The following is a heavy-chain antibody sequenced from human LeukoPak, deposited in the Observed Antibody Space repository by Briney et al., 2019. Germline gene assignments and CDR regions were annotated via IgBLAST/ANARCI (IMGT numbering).Heavy chain of an antibody. J-gene: IGHJ2*01. CDR3: ARGVVVTAAGGYFDL. Sequence: PSETLSLTCAVSGGSISSGGYSWSWLRQPPGKGLEWIGYIYHSGSTYYNPSLKSRVTISVDRSKHQFSLKLSSVTAADTAVYYCARGVVVTAAGGYFDLWGRGTLVTVSS. V-gene: IGHV4-30-2*01. CDR1: GGSISSGGYS. CDR2: IYHSGST. D-gene: IGHD2-21*02.